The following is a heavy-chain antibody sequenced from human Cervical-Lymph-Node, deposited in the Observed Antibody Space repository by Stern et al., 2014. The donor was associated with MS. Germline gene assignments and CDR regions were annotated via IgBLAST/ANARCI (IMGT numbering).Heavy chain of an antibody. J-gene: IGHJ6*02. CDR1: GGTFSSYA. V-gene: IGHV1-69*01. Sequence: VQLVESGAEVKKPGASVKVSCKASGGTFSSYAISWVRQAPGQGLEWMGGIIPNFGTANYVQKFQGRVTLTADESTSTDYMELGSLRYEDTAVYYCARGELKEGLVRGMDVWGQGTTVTVSS. CDR2: IIPNFGTA. CDR3: ARGELKEGLVRGMDV. D-gene: IGHD1-26*01.